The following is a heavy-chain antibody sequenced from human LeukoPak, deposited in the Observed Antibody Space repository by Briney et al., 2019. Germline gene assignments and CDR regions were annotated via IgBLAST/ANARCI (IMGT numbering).Heavy chain of an antibody. D-gene: IGHD4-17*01. CDR2: ISGSGGRT. J-gene: IGHJ5*02. V-gene: IGHV3-23*01. CDR1: GLTFSSYD. CDR3: ARNDGDYRLTWWFDP. Sequence: PGGSLRLSCAASGLTFSSYDMNWVRQAPGKGLEWVSAISGSGGRTYYADSVKGRFTISRDNSKDMLYLQMNSLRAEDTAVYYCARNDGDYRLTWWFDPWGQGTLVTVSA.